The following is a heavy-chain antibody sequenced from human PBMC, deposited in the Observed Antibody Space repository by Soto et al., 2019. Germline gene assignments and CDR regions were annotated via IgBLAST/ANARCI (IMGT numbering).Heavy chain of an antibody. Sequence: ASVKVSCKVSGYTLTELSMHWVRQAPGKGLEWIGGFDPEDGETIYAQKFQGRVTMTEDTSTDTAYMELSSLRSEDTAVYYCATSPLSGYCSGGSCYRDAFDIWGQGTMVTVSS. D-gene: IGHD2-15*01. J-gene: IGHJ3*02. CDR1: GYTLTELS. V-gene: IGHV1-24*01. CDR3: ATSPLSGYCSGGSCYRDAFDI. CDR2: FDPEDGET.